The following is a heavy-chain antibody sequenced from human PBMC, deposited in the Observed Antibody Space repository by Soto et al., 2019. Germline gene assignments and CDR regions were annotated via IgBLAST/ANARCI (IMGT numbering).Heavy chain of an antibody. CDR3: ARLGPPAALYYFDY. CDR2: IYYSGST. CDR1: GGSISSSSYY. Sequence: QLQLQESGPGLVKPSETLSLTCTVSGGSISSSSYYWGWIRQPPGKGLEWIGSIYYSGSTYYNPSLKSRVTLSVDTSKNQFSLKLSSVTAADTAVYYCARLGPPAALYYFDYWGQGTLVTVSS. J-gene: IGHJ4*02. V-gene: IGHV4-39*01. D-gene: IGHD2-2*01.